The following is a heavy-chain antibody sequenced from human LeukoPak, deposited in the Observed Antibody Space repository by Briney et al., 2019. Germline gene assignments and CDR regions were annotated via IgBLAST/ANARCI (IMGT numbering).Heavy chain of an antibody. D-gene: IGHD6-13*01. CDR2: IFYSGST. J-gene: IGHJ4*02. V-gene: IGHV4-59*01. CDR1: GGSISSYY. Sequence: SETLSPTCTVSGGSISSYYWSWVRQPPGKGLEWIGFIFYSGSTNYNPSLQSRVTISLDMSNNQFSLRLTSVTAADTAVYYCARGHGSSWTFEYWGQGPLVTVSS. CDR3: ARGHGSSWTFEY.